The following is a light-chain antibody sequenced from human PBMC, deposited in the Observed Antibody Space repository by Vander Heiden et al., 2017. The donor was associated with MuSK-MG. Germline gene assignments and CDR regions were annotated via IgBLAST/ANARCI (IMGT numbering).Light chain of an antibody. J-gene: IGKJ5*01. CDR3: QQYGSSPIT. CDR2: DAS. Sequence: EIVLTQSPATLSLSPGERATLSCGASQSVSSSYLAWYQQRPVLAPRLLIYDASSRASGIPDRFSGSGSGTDFTLTISRLEPEDFAVYYCQQYGSSPITFGQGTRLEIK. CDR1: QSVSSSY. V-gene: IGKV3D-20*01.